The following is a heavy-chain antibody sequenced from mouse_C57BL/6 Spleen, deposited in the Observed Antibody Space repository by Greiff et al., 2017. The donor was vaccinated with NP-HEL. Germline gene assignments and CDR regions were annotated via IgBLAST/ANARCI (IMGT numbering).Heavy chain of an antibody. Sequence: QVQLQQPGAELVKPGASVKLSCKASGYTFTSYWMHWVKQRPGRGLEWIGRIDPNSGGTHYNEKFKSKATLTVDKPSSPAYMQLSSLTAEDSAVDCYARDDGSSGYADWGQGTLVTVSA. CDR3: ARDDGSSGYAD. CDR2: IDPNSGGT. V-gene: IGHV1-72*01. J-gene: IGHJ3*01. CDR1: GYTFTSYW. D-gene: IGHD1-1*01.